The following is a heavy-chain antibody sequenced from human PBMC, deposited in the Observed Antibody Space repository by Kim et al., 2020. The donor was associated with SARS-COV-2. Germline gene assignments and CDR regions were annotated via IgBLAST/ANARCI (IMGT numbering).Heavy chain of an antibody. CDR3: ARGLGYCSGGSCYSDY. V-gene: IGHV3-20*01. Sequence: SVKGRCTISRDHAKNSLYLQMNSLRAEDTALYHCARGLGYCSGGSCYSDYWGQGTLVTVSS. D-gene: IGHD2-15*01. J-gene: IGHJ4*02.